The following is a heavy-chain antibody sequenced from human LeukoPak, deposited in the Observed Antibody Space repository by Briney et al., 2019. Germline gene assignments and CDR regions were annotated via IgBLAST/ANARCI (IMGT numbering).Heavy chain of an antibody. Sequence: PGGSLRLSCAASGFTVSSNYMSWVRQAPGKGLEWVSVIYSGGSTYYADSVKGRFTISRDNAKNSLYLQINSLRAEDTAVYYCAREAAAGNWGQGTLVTVSS. J-gene: IGHJ4*02. CDR2: IYSGGST. V-gene: IGHV3-53*01. D-gene: IGHD6-13*01. CDR1: GFTVSSNY. CDR3: AREAAAGN.